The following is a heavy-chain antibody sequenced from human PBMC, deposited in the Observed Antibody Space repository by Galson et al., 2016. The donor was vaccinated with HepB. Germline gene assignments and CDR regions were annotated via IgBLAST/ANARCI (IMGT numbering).Heavy chain of an antibody. D-gene: IGHD3-10*01. CDR1: GFSVIYNS. J-gene: IGHJ3*02. Sequence: SLRLSCAVSGFSVIYNSMNWVRQAPGKGLEWVSVIYPGGGTKYADSVKDRFTLSTDNSKNTLYLQMNFLRAEDTAVYFCARGPPGSTMGDAFDIWGQGTMVTVSS. V-gene: IGHV3-66*01. CDR3: ARGPPGSTMGDAFDI. CDR2: IYPGGGT.